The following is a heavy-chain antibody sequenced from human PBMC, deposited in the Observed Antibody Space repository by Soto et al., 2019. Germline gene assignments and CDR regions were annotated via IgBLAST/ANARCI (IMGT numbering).Heavy chain of an antibody. J-gene: IGHJ5*02. CDR3: ARYSPPKKTYDSNPGWFDP. CDR1: GGSMNIYY. Sequence: SETLSLTCTVSGGSMNIYYWTWIRQPPGKGLEWIGYVRDTGSTNYNPSLKSRVTISIDTSRNQFSLSLSSVIAADTAVYFCARYSPPKKTYDSNPGWFDPWGQGTLVTVSS. CDR2: VRDTGST. V-gene: IGHV4-59*01. D-gene: IGHD3-22*01.